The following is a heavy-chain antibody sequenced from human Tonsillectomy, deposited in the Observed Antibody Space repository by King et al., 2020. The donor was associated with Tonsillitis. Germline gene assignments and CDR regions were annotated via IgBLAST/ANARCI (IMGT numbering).Heavy chain of an antibody. Sequence: VQLVESGGGVVQPGRSLRLSCVASGFTFRNYGMHWVRQAPGKGLEWVAVIWYDGSHKYYEDSVKGRFTISRDDSKNTLYLQLNSLRAEDTAVYYCVGPYEMDVWGKGTTVTVSS. CDR2: IWYDGSHK. CDR1: GFTFRNYG. V-gene: IGHV3-33*01. D-gene: IGHD3-22*01. J-gene: IGHJ6*04. CDR3: VGPYEMDV.